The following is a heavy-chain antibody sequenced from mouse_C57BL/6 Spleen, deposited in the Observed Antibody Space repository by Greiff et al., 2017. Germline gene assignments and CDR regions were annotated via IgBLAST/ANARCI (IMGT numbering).Heavy chain of an antibody. J-gene: IGHJ3*01. Sequence: VMLVESGAELVKPGASVKISCKASGYAFSSYWMNWVKQRPGKGLEWIGQIYPGDGDTNYNGKFKGKATLTADKSSSTAYMQLSSLTSEDSAVYFCARGGYYGNYSWFAYWGQGTLVTVSA. CDR3: ARGGYYGNYSWFAY. CDR1: GYAFSSYW. CDR2: IYPGDGDT. D-gene: IGHD2-1*01. V-gene: IGHV1-80*01.